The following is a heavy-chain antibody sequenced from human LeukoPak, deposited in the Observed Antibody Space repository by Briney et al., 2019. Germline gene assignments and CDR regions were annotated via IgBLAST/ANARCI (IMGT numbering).Heavy chain of an antibody. CDR1: GSSITNTYY. J-gene: IGHJ4*02. D-gene: IGHD3-16*01. Sequence: SETPSLTCTVSGSSITNTYYWAWFRQPPGEGLEWIATVFQLQTVRTFSNPSLESRVTLSLDTSQNQFSLNLTSVTAADTALYFCARVLNVPKLIDSWGQGTLVTVSS. V-gene: IGHV4-38-2*02. CDR2: VFQLQTVRT. CDR3: ARVLNVPKLIDS.